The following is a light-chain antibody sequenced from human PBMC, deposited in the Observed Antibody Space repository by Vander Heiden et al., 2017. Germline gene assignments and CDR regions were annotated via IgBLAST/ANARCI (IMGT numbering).Light chain of an antibody. J-gene: IGKJ5*01. CDR2: LGS. CDR3: MQGLQTHT. V-gene: IGKV2-28*01. Sequence: DIVMTQSPLSLPVTPGEPASISCRSSQSLLHSNGYNYLDWYLQKPGQSPQLLIYLGSNLACGVPDRFSGSGSGTDFTLKSSRVEAEDVGVYYCMQGLQTHTFGQGTRLEIK. CDR1: QSLLHSNGYNY.